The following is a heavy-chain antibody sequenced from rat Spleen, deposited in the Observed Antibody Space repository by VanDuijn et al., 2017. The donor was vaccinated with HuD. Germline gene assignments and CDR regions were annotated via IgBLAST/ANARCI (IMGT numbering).Heavy chain of an antibody. Sequence: EVQLVESGGGLVQPGGSLKLSCAASGFTFSNYGMHWIRQAPTKGLEWVASISPSGGSTFYRDSVKGRFTSSRNNAKRTLYPQMDSLRSEDTATYYCASLGYGHTPSWFPYWGQGTLVTVSS. V-gene: IGHV5-19*01. J-gene: IGHJ3*01. D-gene: IGHD4-1*01. CDR2: ISPSGGST. CDR3: ASLGYGHTPSWFPY. CDR1: GFTFSNYG.